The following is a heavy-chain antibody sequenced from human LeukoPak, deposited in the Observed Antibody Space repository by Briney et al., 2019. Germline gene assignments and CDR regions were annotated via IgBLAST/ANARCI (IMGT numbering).Heavy chain of an antibody. J-gene: IGHJ5*02. CDR2: IYTSGST. V-gene: IGHV4-61*02. CDR1: GGSISSGSYY. CDR3: ARGGGSGWYSSENWFDP. Sequence: KTSETLSLTCTVSGGSISSGSYYWSRIRQPAGKGLEWIGRIYTSGSTNYNPSLKSRVTISVDTSKNQFSLKLSSVTAADTAVYYCARGGGSGWYSSENWFDPWGQGTLVTVSS. D-gene: IGHD6-19*01.